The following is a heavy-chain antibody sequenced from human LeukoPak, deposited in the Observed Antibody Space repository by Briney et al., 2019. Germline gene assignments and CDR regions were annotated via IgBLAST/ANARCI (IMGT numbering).Heavy chain of an antibody. Sequence: GGSLRLSCAASGFTFRSYWMSWVRQAPGKGLEWVANINQGGSVKHYVDFVKGRFTISRDDAKNSLYVQMNSLRDEDTAVYYCTTDVPTGTTPHWGQGTLVTVSS. V-gene: IGHV3-7*01. D-gene: IGHD1-7*01. J-gene: IGHJ4*02. CDR3: TTDVPTGTTPH. CDR1: GFTFRSYW. CDR2: INQGGSVK.